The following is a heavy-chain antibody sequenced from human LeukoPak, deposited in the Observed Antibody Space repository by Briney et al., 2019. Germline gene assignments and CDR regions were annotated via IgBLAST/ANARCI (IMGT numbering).Heavy chain of an antibody. V-gene: IGHV3-7*01. CDR2: IKQDGSEK. CDR1: GFTFSSYW. J-gene: IGHJ4*02. Sequence: GGSLRLSCAASGFTFSSYWMSWVRQAPGKGLEWVANIKQDGSEKYYVDSVKGRFTISRDNAKNSLYLQMNSLRAEDTAVYYCAKDSGGFGELLDYWGQGTLVTVSS. D-gene: IGHD3-10*01. CDR3: AKDSGGFGELLDY.